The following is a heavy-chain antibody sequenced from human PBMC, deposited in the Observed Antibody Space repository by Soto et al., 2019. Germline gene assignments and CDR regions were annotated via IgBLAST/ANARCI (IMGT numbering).Heavy chain of an antibody. CDR1: GGSFSGYY. CDR2: INHSGST. V-gene: IGHV4-34*01. D-gene: IGHD4-17*01. J-gene: IGHJ4*02. CDR3: ARWDDYGDYVSDY. Sequence: QVQLQQWGAGLLKPSETLSLTCAVYGGSFSGYYWSWIRQPPGKGLEWIGEINHSGSTNYNPSLKSRVTISVDTSKNQFSLKLSSVTAADTAVYYCARWDDYGDYVSDYWGQGTLVTVSS.